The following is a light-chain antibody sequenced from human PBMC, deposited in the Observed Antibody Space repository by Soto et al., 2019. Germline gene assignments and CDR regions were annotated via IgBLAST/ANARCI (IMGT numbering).Light chain of an antibody. CDR2: EVG. V-gene: IGLV2-14*01. CDR3: SSYTSSSSYV. CDR1: SRDVGGYSY. J-gene: IGLJ1*01. Sequence: QAVVTQPASVSGSPGQSITISCTGTSRDVGGYSYVSWYQQHPGKAPKLILSEVGNRPSGISNRFSASKSGDTASLTISGLQADDEAEYYCSSYTSSSSYVFGTGTKVTVL.